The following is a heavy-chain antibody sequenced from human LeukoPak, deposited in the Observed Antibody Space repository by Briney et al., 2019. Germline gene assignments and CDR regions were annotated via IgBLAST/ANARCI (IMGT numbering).Heavy chain of an antibody. CDR1: GYTFTSYG. CDR3: AREASLEGWFDP. J-gene: IGHJ5*02. CDR2: ISAYNGNT. D-gene: IGHD1-1*01. V-gene: IGHV1-18*01. Sequence: ASVKVSCTASGYTFTSYGISWVRQAPGQGLEWMGWISAYNGNTNYAQKLQGRVTMTTDTYTSTAYMELRSLRSDDTAVYYCAREASLEGWFDPWGQGTLVTVSS.